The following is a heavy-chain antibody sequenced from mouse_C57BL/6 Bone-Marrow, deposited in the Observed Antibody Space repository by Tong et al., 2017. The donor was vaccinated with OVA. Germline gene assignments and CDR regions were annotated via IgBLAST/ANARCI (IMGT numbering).Heavy chain of an antibody. Sequence: EGQLQESGGDLVKPGGSLKLSCAASGFTFSSYGMSWVRQTPDKRLEWVATISSGGSYTYYPDSVKGRFTISRDDAKNTLYLQMSSLKSEDTAMYYFNEFDYWGQGTTLTVSS. J-gene: IGHJ2*01. CDR1: GFTFSSYG. CDR3: NEFDY. V-gene: IGHV5-6*01. CDR2: ISSGGSYT.